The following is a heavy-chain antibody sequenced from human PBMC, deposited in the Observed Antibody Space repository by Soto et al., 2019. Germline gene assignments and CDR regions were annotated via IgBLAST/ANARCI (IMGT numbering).Heavy chain of an antibody. J-gene: IGHJ5*02. CDR3: AREGDYYDSSGYYSGFDP. V-gene: IGHV7-4-1*01. CDR1: GYTFTSYA. Sequence: ASVKVSCKASGYTFTSYAMNWVRQAPGQGLEWMGWINTNTGNPTYAQGFTGRFVFSLDTSVSTAYLQICSLKAEDTAVYYCAREGDYYDSSGYYSGFDPWGQGTLLTVSS. D-gene: IGHD3-22*01. CDR2: INTNTGNP.